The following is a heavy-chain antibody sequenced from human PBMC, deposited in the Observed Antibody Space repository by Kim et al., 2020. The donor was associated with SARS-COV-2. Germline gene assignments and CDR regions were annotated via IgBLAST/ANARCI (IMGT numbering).Heavy chain of an antibody. Sequence: SETLSLTCTVSGGSISSSSYYWGWIRQPPGKGLEWIGSIYYSGSTYYNPSLKSRVTISVDTSKNQFSLKLSSVTAADTAVYYCARRVVRSSSWYRTAYYFDYWGQGTLVTVSS. J-gene: IGHJ4*02. CDR2: IYYSGST. CDR1: GGSISSSSYY. D-gene: IGHD6-13*01. V-gene: IGHV4-39*01. CDR3: ARRVVRSSSWYRTAYYFDY.